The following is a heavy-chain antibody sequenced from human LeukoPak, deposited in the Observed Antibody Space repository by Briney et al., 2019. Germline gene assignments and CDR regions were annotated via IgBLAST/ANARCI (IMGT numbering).Heavy chain of an antibody. V-gene: IGHV4-30-4*01. J-gene: IGHJ4*02. Sequence: PSETLSLTCTVSGGSISSYYWSWIRQPPGEGLEWIGYIYYSGSTFYNPSLRSRVAISVDTSKNRFSLRLTSVTAADTAVYYCARAQIASKVDYWGQGTLVTVSS. D-gene: IGHD2-15*01. CDR1: GGSISSYY. CDR2: IYYSGST. CDR3: ARAQIASKVDY.